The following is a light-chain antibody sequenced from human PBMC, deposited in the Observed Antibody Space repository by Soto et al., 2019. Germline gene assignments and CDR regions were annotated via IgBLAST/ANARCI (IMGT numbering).Light chain of an antibody. Sequence: QSALTQPPSASGSPGQSVTISCTGTSSDVGGYNSVSWYQQYPRKAPQLLIYEVSKRPSGVPDRFSGSKSGNTASLTVSGLQAEDEADYYCSSYAGSNNWVFGGGTKLTVL. CDR2: EVS. CDR1: SSDVGGYNS. V-gene: IGLV2-8*01. J-gene: IGLJ3*02. CDR3: SSYAGSNNWV.